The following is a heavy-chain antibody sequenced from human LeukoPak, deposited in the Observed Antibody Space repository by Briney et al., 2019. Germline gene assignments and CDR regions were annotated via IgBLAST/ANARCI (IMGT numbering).Heavy chain of an antibody. CDR1: GYTFTGYY. CDR3: AREEGYCSSTSCSAPFDY. Sequence: GASVKVSCKASGYTFTGYYMHWVLQAPGQGLEWMGWINPNSGGTNYAQKFQGRVTMTRDTSISTAYMELSRLRSDDTAVYYCAREEGYCSSTSCSAPFDYWGQGTLVTVSS. CDR2: INPNSGGT. D-gene: IGHD2-2*01. V-gene: IGHV1-2*02. J-gene: IGHJ4*02.